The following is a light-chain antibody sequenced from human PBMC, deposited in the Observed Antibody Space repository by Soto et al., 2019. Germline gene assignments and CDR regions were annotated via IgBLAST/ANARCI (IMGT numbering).Light chain of an antibody. CDR3: CSYAGNSPYV. V-gene: IGLV2-14*03. Sequence: QSALTQPASVSGSPGQSITISCTGTSSDVGGYNYVSWFQQHPGKAPKLKIYEVSNRPSGVSNRFSGSKSGSAASLTISGLQAEDEADYYCCSYAGNSPYVFGTGTKVTVL. J-gene: IGLJ1*01. CDR1: SSDVGGYNY. CDR2: EVS.